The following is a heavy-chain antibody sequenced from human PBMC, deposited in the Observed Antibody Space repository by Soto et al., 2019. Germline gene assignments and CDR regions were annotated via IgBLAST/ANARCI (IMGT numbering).Heavy chain of an antibody. CDR2: IIPILGIA. CDR1: RVTFSSYT. CDR3: ARDCSGGSCYYKGFDP. D-gene: IGHD2-15*01. V-gene: IGHV1-69*04. Sequence: SVNLSSKACRVTFSSYTISSARQAPGQGLEWMGRIIPILGIANYAQKFQGRVTITADKSTSTAYMELSSLRSEDTAVYYCARDCSGGSCYYKGFDPWGQGTLVTVSS. J-gene: IGHJ5*02.